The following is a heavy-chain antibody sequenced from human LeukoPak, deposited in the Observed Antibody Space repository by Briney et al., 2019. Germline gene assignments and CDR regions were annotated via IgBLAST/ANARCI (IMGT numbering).Heavy chain of an antibody. CDR2: ISGNSDYI. CDR1: GFIFNTYS. D-gene: IGHD1-14*01. J-gene: IGHJ5*02. V-gene: IGHV3-21*06. CDR3: AREPLRGGWFDP. Sequence: GGSLRLSCAASGFIFNTYSMNWVRQAPGKGLDWVSSISGNSDYIFYADSVKGRFTISRDNDKNLVSLQINSLRADDTAVYYCAREPLRGGWFDPWGQGAQVTVSS.